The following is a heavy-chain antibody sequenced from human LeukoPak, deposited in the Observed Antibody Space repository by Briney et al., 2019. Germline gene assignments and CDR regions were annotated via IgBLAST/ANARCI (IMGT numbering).Heavy chain of an antibody. V-gene: IGHV4-59*01. CDR2: IHNSERT. CDR3: ARLLDNDSSGDPDSFDM. J-gene: IGHJ3*02. Sequence: KPSETLSLTCTVSGCSTSRNFWSWIPQPQGRGRDWLAFIHNSERTNYNPSHQSRATISIDTTDNTFSLKLTSVTAEDTAVYYCARLLDNDSSGDPDSFDMWGQGTVVSVSS. D-gene: IGHD3-22*01. CDR1: GCSTSRNF.